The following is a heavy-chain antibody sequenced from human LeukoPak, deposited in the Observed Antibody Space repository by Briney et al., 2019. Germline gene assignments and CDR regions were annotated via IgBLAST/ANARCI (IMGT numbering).Heavy chain of an antibody. J-gene: IGHJ5*02. CDR2: IKTDGSEK. CDR3: ARDINPKYNNGDP. D-gene: IGHD1-1*01. CDR1: GFRFTSYW. Sequence: GGSLRLSCAASGFRFTSYWMSWVRQAPGKGLEWVANIKTDGSEKYYVDSAKGRFTVSRDNAVNSLFLQMDSLRVEDTGVHYCARDINPKYNNGDPWGQGTLVTVSS. V-gene: IGHV3-7*01.